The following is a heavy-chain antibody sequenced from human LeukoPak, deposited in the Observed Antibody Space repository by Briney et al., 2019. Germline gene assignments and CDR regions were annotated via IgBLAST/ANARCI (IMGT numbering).Heavy chain of an antibody. Sequence: GGSLRLSCAASGLTFSSYAMSWVRQAPGKGLEWVSAISGSGGTTYYADSVKGRFTISRDNSKNTLYLQMNSLRAEDTAVYYCAKDPFRGSYYTLAGPIWGQGTMVTVSS. J-gene: IGHJ3*02. V-gene: IGHV3-23*01. CDR3: AKDPFRGSYYTLAGPI. CDR1: GLTFSSYA. CDR2: ISGSGGTT. D-gene: IGHD1-26*01.